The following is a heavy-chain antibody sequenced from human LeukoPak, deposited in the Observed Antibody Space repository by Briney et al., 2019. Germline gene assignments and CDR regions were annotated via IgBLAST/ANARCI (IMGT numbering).Heavy chain of an antibody. CDR2: INHSGST. CDR3: ARVGGGMVRGVIITPPPYFDY. CDR1: GGSFSGYY. Sequence: SETLSLTCTVYGGSFSGYYWSWIRQPPGKGLEWIGEINHSGSTNYNPSLKSRVTISLDTSKNQFSLKLSSVTAADTAVYYCARVGGGMVRGVIITPPPYFDYWGQGTLVTVSS. J-gene: IGHJ4*02. D-gene: IGHD3-10*01. V-gene: IGHV4-34*01.